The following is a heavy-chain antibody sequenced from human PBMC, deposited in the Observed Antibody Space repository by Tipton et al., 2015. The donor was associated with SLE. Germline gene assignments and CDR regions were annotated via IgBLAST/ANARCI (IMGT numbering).Heavy chain of an antibody. J-gene: IGHJ6*02. CDR3: ARHPYYYYGVDV. Sequence: TLSLTCTVSGGSISTYYWSWIRQPPGKGLEWIGYIYYSGSTNYNPSPKSRVTISVDTSKNQFSLKLNSVTAADTAVYYCARHPYYYYGVDVWGQGTTVTVSS. V-gene: IGHV4-59*08. CDR1: GGSISTYY. CDR2: IYYSGST.